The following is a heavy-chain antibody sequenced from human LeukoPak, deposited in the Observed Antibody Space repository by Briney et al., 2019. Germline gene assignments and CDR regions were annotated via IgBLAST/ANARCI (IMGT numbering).Heavy chain of an antibody. CDR3: ARDEALIAAAGVYYGMDV. V-gene: IGHV6-1*01. CDR1: GDSVSSNSAA. J-gene: IGHJ6*02. CDR2: TYYRSKWYN. Sequence: QTLSLTCAISGDSVSSNSAAWNWIRQSPSRGLEWLGRTYYRSKWYNDYAVSVKSRTAINPDTSKNQFSLQLDSVTPEDTAVYYCARDEALIAAAGVYYGMDVWGQGTTVTVSS. D-gene: IGHD6-13*01.